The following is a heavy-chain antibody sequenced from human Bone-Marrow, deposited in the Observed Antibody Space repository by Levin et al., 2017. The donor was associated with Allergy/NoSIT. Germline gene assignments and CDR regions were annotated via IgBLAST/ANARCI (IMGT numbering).Heavy chain of an antibody. D-gene: IGHD6-6*01. CDR3: AKESGSRSSEFDY. V-gene: IGHV3-23*01. Sequence: PGGSLRLSCAASGFTFTSYAMSWVRQAPGKGLEWVSAISGSGYSIYYADSVKGRFTISRDNSKNTLYLQMNSLRVEDTAVYYCAKESGSRSSEFDYWGQGTLVTVSS. CDR2: ISGSGYSI. CDR1: GFTFTSYA. J-gene: IGHJ4*02.